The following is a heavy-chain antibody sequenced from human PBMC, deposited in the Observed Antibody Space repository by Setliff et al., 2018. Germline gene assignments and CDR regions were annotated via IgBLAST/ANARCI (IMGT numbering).Heavy chain of an antibody. CDR3: ARDRSAYSYGLDV. J-gene: IGHJ6*02. V-gene: IGHV4-59*01. Sequence: SETLSLTCTVSGGSISPYFGSWIRQPPGKGLEWIGYIYHNGNTNFNPSLKSRVTMSVDTSKNQFALNLTSVTAADTAVYYCARDRSAYSYGLDVWGQGTTVTV. CDR1: GGSISPYF. CDR2: IYHNGNT.